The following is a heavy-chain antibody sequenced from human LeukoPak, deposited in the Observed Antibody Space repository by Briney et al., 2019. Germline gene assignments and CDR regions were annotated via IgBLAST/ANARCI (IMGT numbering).Heavy chain of an antibody. CDR1: GFTFSSYS. CDR2: ISSSSSYI. CDR3: ARDCYGTSCYIPYFDY. J-gene: IGHJ4*02. Sequence: GGSLRLSCAASGFTFSSYSMNWVRQAPGKGLEWVSSISSSSSYIYYADSVKGRFTISRDNAKNSLYLQMNSLRAEDTAVYYCARDCYGTSCYIPYFDYWGQGTLVTVSS. V-gene: IGHV3-21*01. D-gene: IGHD2-2*02.